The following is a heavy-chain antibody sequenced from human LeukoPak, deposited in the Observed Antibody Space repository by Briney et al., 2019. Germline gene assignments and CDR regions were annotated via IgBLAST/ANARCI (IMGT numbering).Heavy chain of an antibody. CDR1: GGTFSSYA. Sequence: GSSVKVSCKASGGTFSSYAISWVRQAPGQGLEWMGGITPIFGTANYAQKFQGRVTITTDESTSTAYMELSSLRSEDTAVYYCARAAGGYSYGTHDYWGQGTLVTVSS. CDR2: ITPIFGTA. V-gene: IGHV1-69*05. J-gene: IGHJ4*02. CDR3: ARAAGGYSYGTHDY. D-gene: IGHD5-18*01.